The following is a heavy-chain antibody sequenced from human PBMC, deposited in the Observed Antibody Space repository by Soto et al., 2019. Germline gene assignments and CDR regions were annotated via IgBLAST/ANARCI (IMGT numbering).Heavy chain of an antibody. Sequence: GESLKISCKSYGYSFTTYWIAWVRQMPGKGLEWMGSIHPGESDTRYSPSFQGQVTISADRSITTAYLQWSSLKASDTAMYYCARHEATYYNFYGMDVWGQGTKVTVS. CDR2: IHPGESDT. J-gene: IGHJ6*02. CDR1: GYSFTTYW. V-gene: IGHV5-51*01. CDR3: ARHEATYYNFYGMDV.